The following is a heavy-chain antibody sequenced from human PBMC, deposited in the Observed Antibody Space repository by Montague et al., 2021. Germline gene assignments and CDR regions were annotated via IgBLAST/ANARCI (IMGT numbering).Heavy chain of an antibody. D-gene: IGHD4-23*01. V-gene: IGHV4-39*01. J-gene: IGHJ6*02. Sequence: SETLSLTCTVSGGSISSSSYYWGWIRQPPGKGLEWIESIYYSGSTYYDPSLKSRLTISVDTSKNQFSLKLSSVTAADTAVYYGVVTPSLHYHGMDVWGQGTTVTVSS. CDR1: GGSISSSSYY. CDR3: VVTPSLHYHGMDV. CDR2: IYYSGST.